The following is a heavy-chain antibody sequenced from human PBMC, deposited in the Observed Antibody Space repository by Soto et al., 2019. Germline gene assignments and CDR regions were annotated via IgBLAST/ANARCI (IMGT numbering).Heavy chain of an antibody. J-gene: IGHJ6*02. CDR3: ARDRIEAAGTPRFNYYYGMDV. V-gene: IGHV3-23*01. Sequence: GGSLRLSCAGSGFTLTRSAVSWVRQAPGKGLEWVSGISAGGGGTYYADSVKGRFTISRDVAKNTVYLQMNGLRVEDTAVYYCARDRIEAAGTPRFNYYYGMDVWGQGTTVTVSS. D-gene: IGHD6-13*01. CDR2: ISAGGGGT. CDR1: GFTLTRSA.